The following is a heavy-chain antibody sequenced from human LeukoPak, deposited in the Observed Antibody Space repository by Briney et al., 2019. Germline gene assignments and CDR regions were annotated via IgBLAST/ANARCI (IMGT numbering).Heavy chain of an antibody. D-gene: IGHD3-10*01. CDR1: GYTFTGYY. V-gene: IGHV1-8*03. Sequence: ASVKVSCKASGYTFTGYYMHWVRQAPGQGLEWMGWMNPNSGNTGYAQKFQGRVTITRNTSISTAYMELSSLRSEDTAVYYCARGRYGSGNRVDYWGQGTLVTVSS. CDR2: MNPNSGNT. J-gene: IGHJ4*02. CDR3: ARGRYGSGNRVDY.